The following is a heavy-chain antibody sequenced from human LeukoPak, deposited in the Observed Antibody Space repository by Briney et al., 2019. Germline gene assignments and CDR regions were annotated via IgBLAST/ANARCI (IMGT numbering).Heavy chain of an antibody. J-gene: IGHJ6*02. CDR1: GFTFSSYW. CDR3: ARYRSSWSDYYYYGMDV. V-gene: IGHV3-74*01. Sequence: HPGGSLRLSCAASGFTFSSYWMHWVRQAPGKGLVWDSRINSDGSSTSYADSVKGRFTISRDNAKNTLYLQMNSLRAEDTAVYYCARYRSSWSDYYYYGMDVWGQGTTVTVSS. CDR2: INSDGSST. D-gene: IGHD6-13*01.